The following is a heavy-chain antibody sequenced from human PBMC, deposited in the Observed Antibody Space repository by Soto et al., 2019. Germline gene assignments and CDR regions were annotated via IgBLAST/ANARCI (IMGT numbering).Heavy chain of an antibody. CDR3: ARDEDCEHGGNFDY. CDR1: GGTFSSYT. V-gene: IGHV1-69*08. CDR2: IIPILGIA. Sequence: QVQLVQSGAEVKKPGSSVKVSCKASGGTFSSYTISWVRQAPGQGLEWMGRIIPILGIANYAQKFQGRVTITADKSTSTAYMELSSLRAEDTAVYYCARDEDCEHGGNFDYWGQVTLVTVSS. J-gene: IGHJ4*02. D-gene: IGHD2-15*01.